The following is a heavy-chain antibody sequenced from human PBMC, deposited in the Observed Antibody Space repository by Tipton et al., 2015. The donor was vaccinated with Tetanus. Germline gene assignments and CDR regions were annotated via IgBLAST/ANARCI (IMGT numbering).Heavy chain of an antibody. V-gene: IGHV4-30-4*01. Sequence: TLSLTCSVSGDSITSGHFYWSWVRQPPGKGLEWIGYISSSGSPYYSPSLKSRLTLSVDTSKSQFSLKLTSVTAADTAVYYCARDIGTVRGVIQYWGQGTLVTVSS. D-gene: IGHD3-10*01. J-gene: IGHJ4*02. CDR2: ISSSGSP. CDR3: ARDIGTVRGVIQY. CDR1: GDSITSGHFY.